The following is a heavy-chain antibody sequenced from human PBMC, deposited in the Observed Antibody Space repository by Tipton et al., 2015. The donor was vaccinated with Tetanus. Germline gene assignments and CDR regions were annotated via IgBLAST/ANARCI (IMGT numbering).Heavy chain of an antibody. D-gene: IGHD6-25*01. CDR1: GISFSSYW. Sequence: QLVQSGGGLVQPGGSLRLSCAASGISFSSYWMSWVRQAPGKGLEWVANIKQDGSDKYYVDSVKGRFTISRDNAKNSLSLQMNSLRAEDTAVYYCAKDVGKRQYYFDSWGPGTPVIVSS. V-gene: IGHV3-7*01. J-gene: IGHJ4*02. CDR3: AKDVGKRQYYFDS. CDR2: IKQDGSDK.